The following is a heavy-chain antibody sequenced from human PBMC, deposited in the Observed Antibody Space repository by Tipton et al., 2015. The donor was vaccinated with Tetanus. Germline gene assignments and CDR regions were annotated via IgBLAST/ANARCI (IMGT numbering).Heavy chain of an antibody. CDR2: ISNVNT. CDR3: ARGVTDGYNRRFDY. Sequence: TLSLTCTVTRGPISRYYWSWVRHTVGKGRGRIGHISNVNTDYTPSLKRRVTLSVDTATNQISMKLRSVTAADTAVYYCARGVTDGYNRRFDYWGQGPLVAVSP. CDR1: RGPISRYY. D-gene: IGHD5-24*01. V-gene: IGHV4-4*07. J-gene: IGHJ4*02.